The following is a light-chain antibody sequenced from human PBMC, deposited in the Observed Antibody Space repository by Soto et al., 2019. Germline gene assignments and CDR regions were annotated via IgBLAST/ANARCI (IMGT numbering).Light chain of an antibody. CDR1: QSLLYINGYNY. CDR2: LGS. CDR3: MQALQVPHT. V-gene: IGKV2-28*01. Sequence: DIVMTQSPLSLPVTPCEPASISCRSSQSLLYINGYNYLDWYLQKPGQSPQLLIYLGSNRACGVSDRFSGSGSGTDFTLKISRVEAEDVGVYYCMQALQVPHTFGQGTKLEIK. J-gene: IGKJ2*01.